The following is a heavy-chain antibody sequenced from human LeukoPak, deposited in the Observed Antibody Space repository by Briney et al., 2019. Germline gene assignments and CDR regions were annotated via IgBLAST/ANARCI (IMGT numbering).Heavy chain of an antibody. CDR1: GGTFNNSA. D-gene: IGHD4-17*01. J-gene: IGHJ5*02. V-gene: IGHV1-69*05. Sequence: ASVKVSCKTSGGTFNNSAISLVRQAPGQGLEWLGGIMPLFGTAGSAQKFQGRVTISKDESTRTVYLELTSLTSDDTAVYYCARDVHGDYGSGWFDPWGQGNLVSVSS. CDR3: ARDVHGDYGSGWFDP. CDR2: IMPLFGTA.